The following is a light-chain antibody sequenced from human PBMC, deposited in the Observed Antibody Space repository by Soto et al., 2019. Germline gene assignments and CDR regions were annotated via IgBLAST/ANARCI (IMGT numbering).Light chain of an antibody. CDR1: QGLSSNY. CDR2: GAS. J-gene: IGKJ5*01. V-gene: IGKV3-20*01. Sequence: EIVMTQSPATLSVSPGERATLSCRASQGLSSNYLAWYQQKPGQAPRLLIYGASSRATGIPDRFSGSGSGTDFTLTISRLEPEDFAVYYCQQYGSSRFGQGTRLEIK. CDR3: QQYGSSR.